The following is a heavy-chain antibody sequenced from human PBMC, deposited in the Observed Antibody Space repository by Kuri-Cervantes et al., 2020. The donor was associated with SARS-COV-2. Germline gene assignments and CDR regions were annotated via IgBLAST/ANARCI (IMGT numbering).Heavy chain of an antibody. Sequence: SETLSLTCAVYGGSFSGYYWSWIRQPPGKGLEWIGEINHSGSTNYSPSLKSRVTISVDTSKNQFSLKLSSVTAADAAVYFCARDYSNYFDYWGQGTLVTVSS. CDR1: GGSFSGYY. D-gene: IGHD5-18*01. J-gene: IGHJ4*02. CDR2: INHSGST. CDR3: ARDYSNYFDY. V-gene: IGHV4-34*01.